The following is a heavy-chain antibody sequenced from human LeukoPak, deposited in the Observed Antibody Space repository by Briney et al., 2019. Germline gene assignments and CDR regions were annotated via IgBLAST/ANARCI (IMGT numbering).Heavy chain of an antibody. J-gene: IGHJ3*02. CDR3: AGVPVGDIVVVPAAIEAGAFDI. CDR2: IYLADSDT. V-gene: IGHV5-51*01. D-gene: IGHD2-2*02. Sequence: GESLKISCKGSGYNFTNYWIGWVRQMPGKGLEWMGVIYLADSDTRYSPSFQGQVTISADKSISTAYLQWSSLKASDTAMYYCAGVPVGDIVVVPAAIEAGAFDIWGQGTMVTVSS. CDR1: GYNFTNYW.